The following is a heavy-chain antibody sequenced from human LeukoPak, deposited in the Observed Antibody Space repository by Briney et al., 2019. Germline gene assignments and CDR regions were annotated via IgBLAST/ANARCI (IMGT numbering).Heavy chain of an antibody. D-gene: IGHD2-8*01. J-gene: IGHJ5*02. Sequence: SETLSLTCAVYGGSFSGYYWSWIRQPPGKGLEWIGEINHSGSTYYNPSLKSRVTISVDTSKNQFSLKLSSVTAADTAVYYCARYPYCTNGVCYPRFRRDWFDPWGQGTLVTVSS. CDR2: INHSGST. CDR3: ARYPYCTNGVCYPRFRRDWFDP. V-gene: IGHV4-34*01. CDR1: GGSFSGYY.